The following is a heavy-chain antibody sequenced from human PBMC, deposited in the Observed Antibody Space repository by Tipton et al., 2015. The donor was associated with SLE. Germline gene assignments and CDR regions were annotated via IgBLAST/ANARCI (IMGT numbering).Heavy chain of an antibody. Sequence: TLSLTCSVSGGSMSYHYWSWIRQPPGKGLEWIGYIYYTGNTNYNPSLKSRVTMSVDTSKSQFSLKLTFVTAADTAVYYCASLAGTYSSYFRDYWGRGALVSVSS. CDR2: IYYTGNT. CDR3: ASLAGTYSSYFRDY. J-gene: IGHJ4*02. D-gene: IGHD1-26*01. CDR1: GGSMSYHY. V-gene: IGHV4-59*08.